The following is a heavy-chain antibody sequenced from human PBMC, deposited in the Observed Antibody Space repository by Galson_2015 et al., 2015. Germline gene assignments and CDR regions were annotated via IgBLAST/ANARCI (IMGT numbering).Heavy chain of an antibody. Sequence: SETLSLTCTVSGGSISSSDYYWGWIRQPPGKGLEWIGSIHYSGSTYYNPFLKSRVTISVDTSKNQFSLKMSSVTAADTAVYYCASVIVVAATSLFNRRSAFRSYYFDYWGQGTLATVSS. CDR2: IHYSGST. D-gene: IGHD2-15*01. CDR1: GGSISSSDYY. CDR3: ASVIVVAATSLFNRRSAFRSYYFDY. V-gene: IGHV4-39*07. J-gene: IGHJ4*02.